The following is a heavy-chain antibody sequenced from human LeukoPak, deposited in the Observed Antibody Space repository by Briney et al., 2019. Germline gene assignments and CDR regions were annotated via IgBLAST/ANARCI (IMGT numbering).Heavy chain of an antibody. Sequence: ATVKVSCKASGYTFTGYYMHWVRQAPGQGLEWMGWINPNSGGTNYAQKFQGRVTMTRDTSISTAYMELSRLRSDDTAVYYRARVWCSSTSCYLDYWGQGTLVTVSS. D-gene: IGHD2-2*01. CDR3: ARVWCSSTSCYLDY. J-gene: IGHJ4*02. V-gene: IGHV1-2*02. CDR2: INPNSGGT. CDR1: GYTFTGYY.